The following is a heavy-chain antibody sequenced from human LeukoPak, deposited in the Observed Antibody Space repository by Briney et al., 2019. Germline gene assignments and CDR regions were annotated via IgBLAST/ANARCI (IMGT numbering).Heavy chain of an antibody. CDR1: GDSFTSYW. CDR3: ARANSSGYYHIDY. D-gene: IGHD3-22*01. J-gene: IGHJ4*02. V-gene: IGHV5-51*01. CDR2: IYPGDSDT. Sequence: AASMMISCKGSGDSFTSYWNCCVRQMPGKELEWLRIIYPGDSDTNYSPSFQGQVTISADKSISPAYLQWSSLKASDTAMYYCARANSSGYYHIDYWGQGTLVTVCS.